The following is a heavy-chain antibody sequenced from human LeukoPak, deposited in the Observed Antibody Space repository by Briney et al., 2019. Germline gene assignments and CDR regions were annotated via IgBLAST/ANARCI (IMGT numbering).Heavy chain of an antibody. Sequence: GGSLRLSCAASGFSFDTYWMHWVRQAPGKGLVWVSGINRDGSSTSHADSVKGRFTISRDNSKNTLFLQMNSLRAEDTAVYYCAKGEIVVIPAYDCWGQGTLVTVSP. CDR2: INRDGSST. J-gene: IGHJ4*02. V-gene: IGHV3-74*01. D-gene: IGHD2-15*01. CDR3: AKGEIVVIPAYDC. CDR1: GFSFDTYW.